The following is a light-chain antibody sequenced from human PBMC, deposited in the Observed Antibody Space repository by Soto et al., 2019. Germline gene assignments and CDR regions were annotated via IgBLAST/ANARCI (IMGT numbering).Light chain of an antibody. CDR3: QQYSGYSLT. CDR1: QSVSSW. V-gene: IGKV1-5*03. J-gene: IGKJ4*01. CDR2: KAS. Sequence: DIQMTQSPSTLSASVGDRVTITCRASQSVSSWLAWYQQKPGKAPKLLIYKASSLESGVPSRFSGSESRTEFTHTISSLQPDDFATYYCQQYSGYSLTFGGGTKVEIK.